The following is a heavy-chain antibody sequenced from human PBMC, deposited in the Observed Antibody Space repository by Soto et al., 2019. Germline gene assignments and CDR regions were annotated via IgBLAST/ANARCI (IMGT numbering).Heavy chain of an antibody. D-gene: IGHD3-22*01. CDR2: IIPIFGTA. CDR1: GGPFSSYA. J-gene: IGHJ6*02. CDR3: ARGVYYYDSSGYYSSNHGDV. V-gene: IGHV1-69*06. Sequence: SVKGSCKASGGPFSSYAMSWVRQAPGQGPEWMGGIIPIFGTANYAQKFQGRVTITADKSTSTAYMELSSLRSEDTAVYYCARGVYYYDSSGYYSSNHGDVWAQGTTVTVS.